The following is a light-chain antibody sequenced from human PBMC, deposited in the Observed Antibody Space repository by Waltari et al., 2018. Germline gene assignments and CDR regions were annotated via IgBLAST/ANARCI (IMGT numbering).Light chain of an antibody. CDR3: QVWDSVTDPWV. V-gene: IGLV3-21*02. J-gene: IGLJ3*02. CDR1: SIESKM. Sequence: SYVLTQPPSVSVDPGQTARITCGGNSIESKMVHWYQRKPGQAPVLVVYADNHRPTGIPGRFSGSNGGKTATLTISRVEAGDEADYLCQVWDSVTDPWVFGGGTKLTVL. CDR2: ADN.